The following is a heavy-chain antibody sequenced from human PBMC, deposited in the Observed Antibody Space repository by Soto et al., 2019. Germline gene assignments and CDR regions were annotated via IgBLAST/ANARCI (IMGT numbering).Heavy chain of an antibody. Sequence: QVQLVQSGAEVKKPGASVKVSCKASGYTFTSYYMHWVRQAPGQGLEWMGIINPSGGSTSYAQKYQGRVMISRDTSTSTVCMELSSLSSEDTAVYCCARDGGRYCSSTSCPYGMDVWGQGTTVTVSS. CDR1: GYTFTSYY. V-gene: IGHV1-46*01. J-gene: IGHJ6*02. CDR3: ARDGGRYCSSTSCPYGMDV. D-gene: IGHD2-2*01. CDR2: INPSGGST.